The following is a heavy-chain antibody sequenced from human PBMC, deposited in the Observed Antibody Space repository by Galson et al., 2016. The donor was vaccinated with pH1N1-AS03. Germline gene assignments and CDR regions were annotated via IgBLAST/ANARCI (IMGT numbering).Heavy chain of an antibody. CDR1: GYSFTKNW. D-gene: IGHD1-26*01. CDR2: IYPIDSDT. Sequence: QSGAEVKKPGESLKISCKGSGYSFTKNWIGWVRQMPGKGLEWMGFIYPIDSDTRYSPAFQGQVTISVDKSINTAYLQWNSLKAADTAMYFCARHREDQVLSSPMDVWGRGTTVIVSS. V-gene: IGHV5-51*01. CDR3: ARHREDQVLSSPMDV. J-gene: IGHJ6*02.